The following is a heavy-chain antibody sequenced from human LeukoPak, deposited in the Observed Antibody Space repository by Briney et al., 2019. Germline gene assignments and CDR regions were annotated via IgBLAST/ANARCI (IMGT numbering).Heavy chain of an antibody. CDR2: IHYDSTTE. V-gene: IGHV3-30*02. CDR3: ATFSYGGNAGGSVGY. D-gene: IGHD4-23*01. J-gene: IGHJ4*02. CDR1: GFAFSSYG. Sequence: GGSLRLSCAASGFAFSSYGMHWVRQAPGKGLEWVAYIHYDSTTEDYADSVKGRFTISRDNSKNTLFLQMNSLRPEDTAMYYCATFSYGGNAGGSVGYWGQGTLVTVSS.